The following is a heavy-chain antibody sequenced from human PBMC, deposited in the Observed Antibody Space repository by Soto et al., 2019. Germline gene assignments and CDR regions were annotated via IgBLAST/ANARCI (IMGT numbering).Heavy chain of an antibody. Sequence: QVRLHESGPGLVKPSETLSLTCTVSTASFNDYYWSWIRQPPGKGLEWIGSIYHTGNTNYNPSLESRVSISVATSKIQFSLSRSSVTAADTAVYYCARDVGIHDAFDIWGQGTLVTVSS. V-gene: IGHV4-59*13. CDR1: TASFNDYY. D-gene: IGHD5-18*01. CDR3: ARDVGIHDAFDI. J-gene: IGHJ3*02. CDR2: IYHTGNT.